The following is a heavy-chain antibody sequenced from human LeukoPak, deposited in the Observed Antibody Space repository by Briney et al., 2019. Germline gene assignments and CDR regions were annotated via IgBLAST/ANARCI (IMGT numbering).Heavy chain of an antibody. Sequence: GRSLRLSCAASGFTFDDYAMHWVRQAPGKGLEWVSGISWNSGSIGYADSVKGRFTISRDNAKNSLYLQMNSLRAEDTAVYYCARDYYGSGSRGYFDLWGRGTLVTVSS. D-gene: IGHD3-10*01. CDR1: GFTFDDYA. J-gene: IGHJ2*01. CDR3: ARDYYGSGSRGYFDL. CDR2: ISWNSGSI. V-gene: IGHV3-9*01.